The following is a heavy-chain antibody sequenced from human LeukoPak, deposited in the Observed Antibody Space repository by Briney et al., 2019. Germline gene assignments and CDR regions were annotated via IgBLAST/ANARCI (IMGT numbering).Heavy chain of an antibody. V-gene: IGHV1-24*01. D-gene: IGHD3-10*01. CDR3: ATEMGITMVRGDRLGGYYFDY. CDR2: FDPEYGET. CDR1: GYTLTELS. J-gene: IGHJ4*02. Sequence: ASVKVSCKVSGYTLTELSMHWVRQAPGKGLEWMGGFDPEYGETIYAQKFQGRVTMTEDTSTDTAYMELSSLRSEDTAVYYCATEMGITMVRGDRLGGYYFDYWGQGTLVTVSS.